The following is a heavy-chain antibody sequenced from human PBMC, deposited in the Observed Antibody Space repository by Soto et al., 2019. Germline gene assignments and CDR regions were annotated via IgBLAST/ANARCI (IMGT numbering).Heavy chain of an antibody. V-gene: IGHV5-51*01. Sequence: PGESLKISCKGSGYSFTTYWIGWVRQMPGKGLEWMGIIYPGDSHPRYSPSFQGQVTISADKSLSTAYLHWSSLKASDTAVYYCARSPRKYWYFDLWGRGTLVTVAS. CDR2: IYPGDSHP. CDR3: ARSPRKYWYFDL. CDR1: GYSFTTYW. J-gene: IGHJ2*01.